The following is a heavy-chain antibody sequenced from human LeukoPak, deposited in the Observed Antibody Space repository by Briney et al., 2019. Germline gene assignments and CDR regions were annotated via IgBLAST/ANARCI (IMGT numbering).Heavy chain of an antibody. V-gene: IGHV3-7*04. Sequence: GGSLRLSCAAAGFTFSDYWMSWIRQAPGQGLEWVAKINQDGREQHFVDSVKGRFTISRDNAQNSLFLQMDSLRAEDTAVYYCTGGALDYWGQGALVSVSS. CDR2: INQDGREQ. CDR1: GFTFSDYW. J-gene: IGHJ4*02. CDR3: TGGALDY.